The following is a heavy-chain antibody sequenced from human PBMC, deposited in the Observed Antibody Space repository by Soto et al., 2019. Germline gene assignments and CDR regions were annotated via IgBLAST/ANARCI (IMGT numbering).Heavy chain of an antibody. CDR1: GFTFTSYA. J-gene: IGHJ4*02. V-gene: IGHV3-23*01. Sequence: EVQLLESGGDIIQPGGSLRLSCAASGFTFTSYAMGWVRQAPGQGLEWVSAITGSGGSTYYANSVKGRFTISRDNSKSMLYLQMNSLRAEDTAIYYCAKDRYGDYSWGQRTLVTVSS. CDR2: ITGSGGST. CDR3: AKDRYGDYS. D-gene: IGHD4-17*01.